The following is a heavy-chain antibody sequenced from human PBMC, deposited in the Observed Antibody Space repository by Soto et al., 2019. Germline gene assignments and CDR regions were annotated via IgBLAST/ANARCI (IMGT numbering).Heavy chain of an antibody. CDR3: ARESMVRGVLPYYYYYYMDV. J-gene: IGHJ6*03. Sequence: SETLSLTCAVYGGSFSGGDWSLIRQPPGKGLEWIGEINHSGSTNYNPSLKSRVTISVDTSRNQFSLKLSSVTAADTAVYYCARESMVRGVLPYYYYYYMDVWGKGTTVTVSS. CDR2: INHSGST. D-gene: IGHD3-10*01. CDR1: GGSFSGGD. V-gene: IGHV4-34*01.